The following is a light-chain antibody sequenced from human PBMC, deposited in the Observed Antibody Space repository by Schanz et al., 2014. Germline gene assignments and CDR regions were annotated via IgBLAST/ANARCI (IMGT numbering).Light chain of an antibody. J-gene: IGKJ1*01. V-gene: IGKV3-20*01. CDR3: HQYGTSWWT. CDR2: AAS. CDR1: QSVHRNY. Sequence: PGERATLSCRASQSVHRNYLAWHQQKPGQAPRLLIDAASTRVTGVPDRFRGSGSVTKFTLTISSLEPEDSAVYYCHQYGTSWWTFGQGTKVEIK.